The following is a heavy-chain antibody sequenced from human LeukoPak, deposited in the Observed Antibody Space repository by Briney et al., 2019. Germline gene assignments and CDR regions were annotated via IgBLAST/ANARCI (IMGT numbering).Heavy chain of an antibody. D-gene: IGHD3-22*01. J-gene: IGHJ3*02. CDR1: GVSVSSGSYY. V-gene: IGHV4-61*01. CDR3: AKDSPYDSSGYSIVRAFDI. CDR2: IYNSGST. Sequence: SETLSLTCTVSGVSVSSGSYYWSWIRQPPEKGLEWIGYIYNSGSTNYNPSLKSRVTISADTSKNQFSLKLTSVTAADTAVYFCAKDSPYDSSGYSIVRAFDIWGQGTMVTVSS.